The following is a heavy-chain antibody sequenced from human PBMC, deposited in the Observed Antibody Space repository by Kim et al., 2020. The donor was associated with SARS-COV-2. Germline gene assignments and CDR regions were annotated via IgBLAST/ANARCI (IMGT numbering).Heavy chain of an antibody. Sequence: ASVKVSCKASGYTFTSYYMHWVRQAPGQGLEWMGIINPSGGSTSYAQKFQGRVTMTRDTSTSTVYLELSSLRSEETAVYYCAREAVFIADGMDVWGQGTTVTVSS. CDR1: GYTFTSYY. CDR2: INPSGGST. J-gene: IGHJ6*02. D-gene: IGHD6-19*01. V-gene: IGHV1-46*01. CDR3: AREAVFIADGMDV.